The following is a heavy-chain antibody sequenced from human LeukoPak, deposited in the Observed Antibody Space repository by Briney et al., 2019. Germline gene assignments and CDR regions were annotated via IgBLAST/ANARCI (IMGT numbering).Heavy chain of an antibody. V-gene: IGHV1-2*02. Sequence: ASVKVSCKASGYTFTGYYMHWVRQAPGQGLEWMGWINPNSGGTNYAQKFQGRVTMTRDTSVSTAYMELSRLRSDDTAVYYCARDFNSSSWLYYYYYMDVWGKGTTVTVSS. CDR3: ARDFNSSSWLYYYYYMDV. J-gene: IGHJ6*03. D-gene: IGHD6-13*01. CDR1: GYTFTGYY. CDR2: INPNSGGT.